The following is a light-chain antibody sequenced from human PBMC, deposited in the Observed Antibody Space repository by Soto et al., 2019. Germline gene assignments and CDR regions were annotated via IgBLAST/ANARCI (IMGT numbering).Light chain of an antibody. CDR3: QQSYSTPRT. CDR2: SAS. Sequence: DIQLTHTPSTLSASVGAAVTITCRASQTIIMWLAWYQQEPGKGPKLLIYSASSLQSGVPSRFSGSGSGTDFTLTISSLQPEDFATYYCQQSYSTPRTFGQGTKVDIK. CDR1: QTIIMW. J-gene: IGKJ1*01. V-gene: IGKV1-39*01.